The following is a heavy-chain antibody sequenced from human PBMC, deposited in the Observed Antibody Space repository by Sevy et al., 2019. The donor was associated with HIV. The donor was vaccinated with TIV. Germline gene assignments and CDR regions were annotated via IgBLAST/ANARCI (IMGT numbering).Heavy chain of an antibody. V-gene: IGHV4-59*08. CDR3: ARARVGIKRWFDP. D-gene: IGHD2-21*01. CDR2: IYYSGST. Sequence: SETLSLTCTVSGGSITSLYWNWIRQPPGKGLEWIGYIYYSGSTNYNPSLKSRVTISVDTSKNQFSLKLSSVTAADTAVYYCARARVGIKRWFDPWGQGTLVTVSS. CDR1: GGSITSLY. J-gene: IGHJ5*02.